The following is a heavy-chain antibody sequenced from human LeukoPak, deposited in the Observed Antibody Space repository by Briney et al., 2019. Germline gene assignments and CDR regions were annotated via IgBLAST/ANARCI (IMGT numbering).Heavy chain of an antibody. CDR3: ARERPGGFDY. CDR2: IKGDGSRR. D-gene: IGHD1-1*01. Sequence: GGALRLSCAASGFTFSSYWMIWVGQAPGKGLEVVANIKGDGSRRSFVDSVKGRFTISRDNAENSLNLQINSLRAQGTGVYYFARERPGGFDYWGQGTLVTVSS. CDR1: GFTFSSYW. J-gene: IGHJ4*02. V-gene: IGHV3-7*04.